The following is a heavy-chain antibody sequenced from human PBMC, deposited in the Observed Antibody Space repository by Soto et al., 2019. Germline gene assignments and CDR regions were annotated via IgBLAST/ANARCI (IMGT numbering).Heavy chain of an antibody. Sequence: ASVKVSCKASGYTFTGYYVHWVRQAPGQGLEWMGWINPNSGDTYLAQRFQGRVTMNRDASIGTAYMELRGLTSDDTAEYYCAKGGAIVAAGTRVYLYNAMDVWGQGTTVTVSS. V-gene: IGHV1-2*02. CDR3: AKGGAIVAAGTRVYLYNAMDV. CDR2: INPNSGDT. CDR1: GYTFTGYY. D-gene: IGHD1-26*01. J-gene: IGHJ6*02.